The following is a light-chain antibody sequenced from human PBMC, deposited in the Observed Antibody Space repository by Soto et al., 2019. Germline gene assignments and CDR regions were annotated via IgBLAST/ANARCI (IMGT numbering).Light chain of an antibody. CDR1: SSNIGNNY. J-gene: IGLJ2*01. Sequence: QSVLTQPASVSAAPGQTVTIFCSGSSSNIGNNYVSWYQQLPCTAPKLLIYDNNMRPSWIPDRFSGAKSGTSATLGITGLQTGDEADYYCGTWDSTPGAGVFGGGTKLTVL. V-gene: IGLV1-51*01. CDR3: GTWDSTPGAGV. CDR2: DNN.